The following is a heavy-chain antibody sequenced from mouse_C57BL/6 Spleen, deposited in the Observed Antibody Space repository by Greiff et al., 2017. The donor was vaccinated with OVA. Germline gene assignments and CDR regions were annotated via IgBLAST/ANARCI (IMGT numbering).Heavy chain of an antibody. J-gene: IGHJ2*01. CDR3: ARDDDYDFDY. CDR1: GFTFRSYA. D-gene: IGHD2-4*01. V-gene: IGHV5-4*01. CDR2: ISDGGRYT. Sequence: EVQRVESGGGLVKPGGSLKLSCAASGFTFRSYAMSWVRQTTEKRLEWVATISDGGRYTYYPENVKGRFTISRDNAKNNLYLQMSHLKSEDTAMYYCARDDDYDFDYWGQGTTLTVSS.